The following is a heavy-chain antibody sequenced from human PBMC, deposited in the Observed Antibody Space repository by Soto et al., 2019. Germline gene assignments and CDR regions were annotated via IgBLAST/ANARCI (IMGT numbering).Heavy chain of an antibody. V-gene: IGHV4-4*02. CDR1: GGSVRAPDW. CDR2: VHISGHS. Sequence: QVHLQESGPGLVAPSGTLSLTCTLSGGSVRAPDWWNWVRQSPDKGPEWIAEVHISGHSNYTPSLRSRVSVSIDSSKNQFYLNLNSVTAADTAIYYCARVRQGCSANNCYFDPWGQGTQVTISS. J-gene: IGHJ5*01. D-gene: IGHD1-1*01. CDR3: ARVRQGCSANNCYFDP.